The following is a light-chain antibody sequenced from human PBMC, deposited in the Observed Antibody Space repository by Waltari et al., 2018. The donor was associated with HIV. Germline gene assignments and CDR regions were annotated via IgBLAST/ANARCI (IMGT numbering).Light chain of an antibody. V-gene: IGLV2-14*01. Sequence: QSALTQPASVSGSPGQSITISCTGANTDIGLYNLVSWYRQHPHKAPQLVIYGVNTRPSGVSDRFSGSKSGNTASLTISSLQAEDEADYYCSSYTNSDILLFGGGTKLTVL. CDR1: NTDIGLYNL. CDR3: SSYTNSDILL. CDR2: GVN. J-gene: IGLJ2*01.